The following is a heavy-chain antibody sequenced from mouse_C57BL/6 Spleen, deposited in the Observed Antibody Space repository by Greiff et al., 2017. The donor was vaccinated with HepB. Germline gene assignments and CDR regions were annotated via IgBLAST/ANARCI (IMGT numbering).Heavy chain of an antibody. CDR1: GYTFTDYN. CDR3: ARAMITTGPLYYYAMDY. J-gene: IGHJ4*01. V-gene: IGHV1-18*01. Sequence: EVQLQQSGPELVKPGASVKIPCKASGYTFTDYNMDWVKQSHGKSLEWIGDINPNNGGTIYTQKFKGKATLTVDKSSSTAYMELRSLTSEDTAVYYCARAMITTGPLYYYAMDYWGQGTSVTVSS. D-gene: IGHD2-4*01. CDR2: INPNNGGT.